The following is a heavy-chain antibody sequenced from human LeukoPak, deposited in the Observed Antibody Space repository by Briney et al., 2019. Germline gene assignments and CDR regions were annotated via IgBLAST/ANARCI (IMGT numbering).Heavy chain of an antibody. J-gene: IGHJ4*02. CDR1: GFTFSSYA. D-gene: IGHD3-10*01. Sequence: GGSLRLSCAASGFTFSSYAMSWVCQAPGKGLEWVSAISGSGGSTYYADSVKGRFTISRDNSKNTLYLQMNSLRAEDTAVYYCAKGDYYGSGPFDYWGQGTLVTVSS. CDR2: ISGSGGST. V-gene: IGHV3-23*01. CDR3: AKGDYYGSGPFDY.